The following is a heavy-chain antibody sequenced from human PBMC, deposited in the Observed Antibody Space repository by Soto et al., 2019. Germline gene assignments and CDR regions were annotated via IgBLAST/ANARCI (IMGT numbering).Heavy chain of an antibody. Sequence: GESPKISCQGPGYSLTSLWISWVRQMPGKGLEWMGKIDPSESYTNYSPPFQGHVTISTDKSISTPYLQWSSLHASHTAIYYWACASRRDVYNVYYYGMDVWGQGTTVTVSS. CDR2: IDPSESYT. CDR3: ACASRRDVYNVYYYGMDV. V-gene: IGHV5-10-1*01. J-gene: IGHJ6*01. CDR1: GYSLTSLW. D-gene: IGHD1-20*01.